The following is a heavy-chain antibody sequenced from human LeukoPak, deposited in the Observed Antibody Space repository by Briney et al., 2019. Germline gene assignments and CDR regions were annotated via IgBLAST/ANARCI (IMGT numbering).Heavy chain of an antibody. D-gene: IGHD2-15*01. CDR2: TYYSGST. V-gene: IGHV4-39*01. CDR1: GGSVSSSSHY. Sequence: SETLSLTCTVSGGSVSSSSHYWGWIRQPPGKGLEWIGGTYYSGSTYYNPSLKSRVTISVDTSKNQFSLKLSSVTAADTAVYYCARLGYCSGGSCWASYFQHWGQGTLVTVSS. J-gene: IGHJ1*01. CDR3: ARLGYCSGGSCWASYFQH.